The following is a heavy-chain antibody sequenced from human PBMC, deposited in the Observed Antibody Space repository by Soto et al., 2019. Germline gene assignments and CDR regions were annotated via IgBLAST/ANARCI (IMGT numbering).Heavy chain of an antibody. CDR3: ARVRGYSGYDRSVKYDAFDI. V-gene: IGHV1-46*01. CDR2: INPSGGST. D-gene: IGHD5-12*01. Sequence: AASVKVSCKASGYTFTSYYMHWVRQAPGQGRERMGIINPSGGSTSYAQKFQGRVTMTRDTSTSTVYLELSSLRSEDTAVYYCARVRGYSGYDRSVKYDAFDIWGQGTMVTVSS. J-gene: IGHJ3*02. CDR1: GYTFTSYY.